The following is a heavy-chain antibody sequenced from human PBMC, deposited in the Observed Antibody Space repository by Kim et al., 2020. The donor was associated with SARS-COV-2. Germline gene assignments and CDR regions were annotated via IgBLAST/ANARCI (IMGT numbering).Heavy chain of an antibody. CDR2: T. Sequence: TNEPASRNGRFNIAVTNSKNTLYLQMNSLRAEDTAVYYCARVRWGALDYWGQGTLVTVSS. J-gene: IGHJ4*02. CDR3: ARVRWGALDY. V-gene: IGHV3-53*01. D-gene: IGHD1-26*01.